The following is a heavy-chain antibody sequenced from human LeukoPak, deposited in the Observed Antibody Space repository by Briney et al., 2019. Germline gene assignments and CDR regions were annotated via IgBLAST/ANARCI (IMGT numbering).Heavy chain of an antibody. Sequence: GGSLTLSCAASGLTFRTYWMTWVRHAPGKGLEWVSPIYAGGSTYYADAVKGRFTISRHNSKNTLHLQMNSLRVEDTAVYYCATAGSSELLWDYAMDVWGQGTTVTVSS. D-gene: IGHD1-26*01. V-gene: IGHV3-53*04. CDR1: GLTFRTYW. CDR3: ATAGSSELLWDYAMDV. J-gene: IGHJ6*02. CDR2: IYAGGST.